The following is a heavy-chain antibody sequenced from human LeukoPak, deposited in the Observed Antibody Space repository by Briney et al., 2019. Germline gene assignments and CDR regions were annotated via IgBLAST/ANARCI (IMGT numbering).Heavy chain of an antibody. CDR2: IIPILGIA. Sequence: ASVKVSCKASGGTFSSYAISWVRQAPGQGLEWMGRIIPILGIANYAQKFQGRVTITADKSTSTAYMELSSLRSEDTAVYYCAKGGYCSSTSCYLFNWFDPWGQGTLVTVSS. D-gene: IGHD2-2*01. J-gene: IGHJ5*02. V-gene: IGHV1-69*04. CDR1: GGTFSSYA. CDR3: AKGGYCSSTSCYLFNWFDP.